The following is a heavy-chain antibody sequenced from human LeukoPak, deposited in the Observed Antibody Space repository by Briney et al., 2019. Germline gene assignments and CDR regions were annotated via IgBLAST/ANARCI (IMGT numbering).Heavy chain of an antibody. CDR2: INPNSGGT. D-gene: IGHD7-27*01. CDR1: GYTFTGYY. CDR3: ARTPWGMYYFDY. V-gene: IGHV1-2*02. J-gene: IGHJ4*02. Sequence: GASVKVSCKASGYTFTGYYMHWVRQAPGQGLEWMGWINPNSGGTNYAQKFQGRVTMTRDTSISTAYMELSRLRSDDTAVYYYARTPWGMYYFDYWGQGTLVTVSS.